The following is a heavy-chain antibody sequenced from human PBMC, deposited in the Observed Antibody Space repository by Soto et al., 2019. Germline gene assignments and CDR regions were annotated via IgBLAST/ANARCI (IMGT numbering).Heavy chain of an antibody. CDR1: GGSISSDY. CDR2: IYYSGST. CDR3: ARTVIGGFDY. D-gene: IGHD3-16*02. J-gene: IGHJ4*02. V-gene: IGHV4-59*01. Sequence: QVQLQESGPGLVKPSETLSLTCTVSGGSISSDYWSWIRQPPGKGLEWIAYIYYSGSTNYNPSLKSRVAISGDTSKTQFSLKLSSVTAADTAVYYCARTVIGGFDYWGQGTLVTVSS.